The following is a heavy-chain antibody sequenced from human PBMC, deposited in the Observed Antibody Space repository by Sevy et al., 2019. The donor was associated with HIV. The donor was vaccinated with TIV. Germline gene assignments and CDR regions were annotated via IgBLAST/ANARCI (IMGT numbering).Heavy chain of an antibody. CDR3: AKGPHYDFWREWYFDY. CDR2: ISYDGSNK. D-gene: IGHD3-3*01. CDR1: GFTFSSYG. Sequence: SLKISCAASGFTFSSYGMHWVRQAPGKGLEWVAVISYDGSNKYYADSVKGRFTISRDNSKNTLYLQMNSLRAEDTAVYYCAKGPHYDFWREWYFDYWGQGTLVTVSS. V-gene: IGHV3-30*18. J-gene: IGHJ4*02.